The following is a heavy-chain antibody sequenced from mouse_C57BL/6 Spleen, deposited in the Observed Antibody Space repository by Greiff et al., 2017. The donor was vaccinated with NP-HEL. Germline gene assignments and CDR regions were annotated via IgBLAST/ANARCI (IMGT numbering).Heavy chain of an antibody. V-gene: IGHV5-4*03. CDR2: ISDGGSYT. J-gene: IGHJ2*01. Sequence: EVKLQESGGGLVKPGGSLKLSCAASGFTFSSYAMSWVRQTPEKRLEWVATISDGGSYTYYPDNVKGRFTISRDNAKNNLYLQMSHLKSEDTAMYYCARACQNWDYYFDYWGQGTTLTVSS. CDR3: ARACQNWDYYFDY. CDR1: GFTFSSYA. D-gene: IGHD4-1*01.